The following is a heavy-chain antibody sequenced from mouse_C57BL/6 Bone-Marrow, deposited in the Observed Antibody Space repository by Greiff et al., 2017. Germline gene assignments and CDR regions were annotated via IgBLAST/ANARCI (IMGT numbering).Heavy chain of an antibody. D-gene: IGHD2-5*01. CDR2: IYPGSGST. CDR1: GYTFTSYW. CDR3: ARPYYSNYWYFDV. Sequence: QVQLQQSGAELVKPGASVKMSCKASGYTFTSYWITWVKLRPGQGLEWIGDIYPGSGSTNYNEKFKSKATLTVDTSSSTAYMQLSSLTSEDSAVYYCARPYYSNYWYFDVWGTGTTVTVSS. V-gene: IGHV1-55*01. J-gene: IGHJ1*03.